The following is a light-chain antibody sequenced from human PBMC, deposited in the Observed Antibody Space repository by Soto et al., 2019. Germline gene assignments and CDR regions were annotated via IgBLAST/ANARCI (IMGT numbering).Light chain of an antibody. CDR3: AAWDGSLNGGV. CDR1: NSNVGSNT. V-gene: IGLV1-44*01. CDR2: NND. J-gene: IGLJ3*02. Sequence: QSVPTQPPSASGTPGQRVTISCSGSNSNVGSNTVSWYQRLPGTAPKLLIYNNDQRPSGVPDRFSGSKSGTSASLAISGLQSEDEADYYCAAWDGSLNGGVFGGGTKLTVL.